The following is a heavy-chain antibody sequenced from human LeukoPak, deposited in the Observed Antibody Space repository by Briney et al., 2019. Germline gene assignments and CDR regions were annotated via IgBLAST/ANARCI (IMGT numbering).Heavy chain of an antibody. D-gene: IGHD6-19*01. V-gene: IGHV3-7*03. Sequence: GGSLRLSCAASGFTFSSHAMNWVRQAPGKGLEWVANIKQDGSEKYYVDSVKGRFTISRDNAKNSLYLQMNSLRAEDTAVYHCAMNYQWLVNWGQGTLVTVSS. J-gene: IGHJ4*02. CDR1: GFTFSSHA. CDR3: AMNYQWLVN. CDR2: IKQDGSEK.